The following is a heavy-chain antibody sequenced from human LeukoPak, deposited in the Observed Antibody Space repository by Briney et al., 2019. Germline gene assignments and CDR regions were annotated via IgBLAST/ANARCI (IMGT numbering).Heavy chain of an antibody. CDR3: ATGSSAAAPQGNWFDP. V-gene: IGHV1-8*02. CDR1: GYTFTSYD. J-gene: IGHJ5*02. CDR2: MSPNSGNT. Sequence: ASVKVSCKASGYTFTSYDINWVRQATGQGLEWMGWMSPNSGNTGYAQKFQGRVTMTEDTSTDTAYVELSSLRSEDTAVYYCATGSSAAAPQGNWFDPWGQGTLVTVSS. D-gene: IGHD2-2*01.